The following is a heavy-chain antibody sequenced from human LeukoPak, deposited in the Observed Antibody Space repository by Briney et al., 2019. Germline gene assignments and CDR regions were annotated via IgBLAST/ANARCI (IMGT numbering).Heavy chain of an antibody. D-gene: IGHD6-19*01. CDR2: IKQDGSEK. CDR3: ARDLPRIAVAGREYYFDY. CDR1: GFTFSSYW. V-gene: IGHV3-7*01. J-gene: IGHJ4*02. Sequence: PGGSLRLSCAASGFTFSSYWMSWVRQAPGKGREWVANIKQDGSEKYYVDSVKGRFTISRDNAKNSLYLQMNSLRAEDTAVYYCARDLPRIAVAGREYYFDYWGQGTLVTVSS.